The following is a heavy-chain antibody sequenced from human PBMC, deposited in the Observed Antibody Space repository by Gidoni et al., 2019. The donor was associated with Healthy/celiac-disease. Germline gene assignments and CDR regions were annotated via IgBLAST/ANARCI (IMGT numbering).Heavy chain of an antibody. CDR2: TYYGSTWYN. D-gene: IGHD3-3*01. Sequence: LEWLGRTYYGSTWYNDYPVSVKSRITINPDTSKNQFSLQLNSVTPEDTAVYHCAREVEWTEESYFDYWGQGTMVTVSS. CDR3: AREVEWTEESYFDY. J-gene: IGHJ4*03. V-gene: IGHV6-1*01.